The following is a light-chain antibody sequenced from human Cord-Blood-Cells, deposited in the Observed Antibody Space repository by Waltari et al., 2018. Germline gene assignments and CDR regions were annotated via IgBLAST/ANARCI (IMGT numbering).Light chain of an antibody. CDR3: CSYAGSSTYAV. CDR2: EVS. Sequence: QSALTQPASVSGSPGQSITISCTGTSSDVGSYNLVSWYQQHPGKAPKRMIYEVSKRPSGVSNRFSGSKSGNTASLTSSGLQAEDEADYYCCSYAGSSTYAVFGGGTKLTVL. CDR1: SSDVGSYNL. V-gene: IGLV2-23*02. J-gene: IGLJ2*01.